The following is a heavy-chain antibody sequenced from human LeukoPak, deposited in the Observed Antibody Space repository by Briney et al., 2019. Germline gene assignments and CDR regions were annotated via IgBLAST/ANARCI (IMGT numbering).Heavy chain of an antibody. CDR3: AKEASGYGYYFDY. D-gene: IGHD3-10*01. J-gene: IGHJ4*02. CDR1: GFTFSSYA. V-gene: IGHV3-30-3*02. Sequence: PGRSLRLSCAASGFTFSSYAMHWVRQAPGKGLEWVAVISYDGSNKYYADSVKGRFTISRDNSKNTLYLQMSSLRAEDTAVYYCAKEASGYGYYFDYWGQGTLVTVSS. CDR2: ISYDGSNK.